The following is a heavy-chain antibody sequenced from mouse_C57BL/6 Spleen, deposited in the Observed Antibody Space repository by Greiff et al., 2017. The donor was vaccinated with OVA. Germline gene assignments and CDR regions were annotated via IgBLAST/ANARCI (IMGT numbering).Heavy chain of an antibody. D-gene: IGHD2-3*01. J-gene: IGHJ4*01. V-gene: IGHV1-59*01. CDR3: ARYDGYYPYAMDY. CDR1: GYTFTSYW. Sequence: VQLQQPGAELVRPGTSVKLSCKASGYTFTSYWMHWVKQRPGQGLEWIGVIDPSDSYTNYNQKFKGKATLTVDTSSSTAYMQLSSLTSEDSAVYYCARYDGYYPYAMDYWGQGTSVTVSS. CDR2: IDPSDSYT.